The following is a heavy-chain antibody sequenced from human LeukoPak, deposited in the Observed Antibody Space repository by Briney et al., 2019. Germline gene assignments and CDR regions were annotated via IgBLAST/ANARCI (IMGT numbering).Heavy chain of an antibody. CDR2: IWNDGTNK. CDR3: AKDAQRGFDYSNSLEY. CDR1: ALTFSNYG. J-gene: IGHJ4*02. V-gene: IGHV3-33*06. D-gene: IGHD4-11*01. Sequence: GGSLRLSCAASALTFSNYGMHWVRQAPGKGLEWVAVIWNDGTNKYYSDSVKGRFTIYRDDSQNRVYLQMNSLRADDTALYYCAKDAQRGFDYSNSLEYWGQGALVTVSS.